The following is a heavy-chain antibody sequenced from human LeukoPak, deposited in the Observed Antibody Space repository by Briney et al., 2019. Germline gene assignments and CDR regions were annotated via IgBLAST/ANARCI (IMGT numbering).Heavy chain of an antibody. D-gene: IGHD2-2*01. J-gene: IGHJ4*02. CDR3: ARRVGYCSSTSCYPPYYFDY. Sequence: SETLSLTCTVSGDSITSGGYYWSWIRQPPGKGLEWIGYIYYSGSTYYNPSLKSRLIISVDLSKNQFSLKLSSVTAADTAVYYCARRVGYCSSTSCYPPYYFDYWGQGTLVTVSS. CDR1: GDSITSGGYY. CDR2: IYYSGST. V-gene: IGHV4-31*03.